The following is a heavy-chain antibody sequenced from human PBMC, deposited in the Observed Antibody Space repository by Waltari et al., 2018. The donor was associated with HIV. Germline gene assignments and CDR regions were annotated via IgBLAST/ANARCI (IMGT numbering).Heavy chain of an antibody. Sequence: EVQLVESGGGFVKPGGSLRLSCAASGFTFRNAWMTWVRQAPGKGLEGVGRIKTKTDGETTDYAAPVKGRFTISRDDSKNMLFLQMNSLKTDDTAVYFCTSGYSGYDCSYWGQGTLVTVSS. CDR2: IKTKTDGETT. D-gene: IGHD5-12*01. J-gene: IGHJ4*02. V-gene: IGHV3-15*01. CDR1: GFTFRNAW. CDR3: TSGYSGYDCSY.